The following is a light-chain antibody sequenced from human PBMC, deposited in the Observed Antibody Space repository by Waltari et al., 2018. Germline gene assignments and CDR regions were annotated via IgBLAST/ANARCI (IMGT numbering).Light chain of an antibody. CDR3: AAWDDSLNGWV. CDR2: SNT. Sequence: QSVLTQPPSASGTPGPRVTISCSGSSANIGGNTVTWYQQLPGTAPKLLIHSNTQRPSGVPDRFSGSKSGTSASLAISGLQSEDEAEYYCAAWDDSLNGWVFGGGTKLTVL. V-gene: IGLV1-44*01. CDR1: SANIGGNT. J-gene: IGLJ3*02.